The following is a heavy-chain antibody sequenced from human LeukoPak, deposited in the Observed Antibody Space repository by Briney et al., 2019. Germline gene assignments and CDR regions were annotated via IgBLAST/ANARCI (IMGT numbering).Heavy chain of an antibody. CDR2: IYHSGST. Sequence: SETLSLTCTVSGGSISSSSYYWGWIRQPPGKGLEWIVSIYHSGSTYYNPSLKSRLTIAVETSKNQFSLKLSSVTAADKAVYYCARSCRILDIVATIRARLGGNGFDIWGQGTMVTVSS. V-gene: IGHV4-39*07. J-gene: IGHJ3*02. D-gene: IGHD5-12*01. CDR1: GGSISSSSYY. CDR3: ARSCRILDIVATIRARLGGNGFDI.